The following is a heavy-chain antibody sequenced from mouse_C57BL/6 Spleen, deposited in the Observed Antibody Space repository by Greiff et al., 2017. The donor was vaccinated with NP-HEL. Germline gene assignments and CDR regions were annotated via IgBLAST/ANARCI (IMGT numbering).Heavy chain of an antibody. J-gene: IGHJ4*01. CDR3: AREPPSMDY. CDR1: GFTFSSYA. CDR2: ISDGGSYT. Sequence: DVHLVESGGGLVKPGGSLKLSCAASGFTFSSYAMSWVRQTPEKRLEWVATISDGGSYTYYPDNVKGRFTISRDNAKNNLYLQMSHLKSEDTAMYYCAREPPSMDYWGQGTSVTVSS. V-gene: IGHV5-4*01.